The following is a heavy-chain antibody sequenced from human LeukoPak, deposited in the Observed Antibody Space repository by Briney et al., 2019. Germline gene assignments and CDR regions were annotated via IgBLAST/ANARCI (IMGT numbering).Heavy chain of an antibody. D-gene: IGHD3-10*01. V-gene: IGHV3-23*01. Sequence: GGSLRLSCAASGFTFSNYAMSWVRQAPGKGLEWVSLISGSGDTAYYLDSVKGRFTISRDNSKNTLYLQMNSLRAEDTAVYYCARGRFGELSVATFDIWGQGTMVTVSS. CDR3: ARGRFGELSVATFDI. CDR2: ISGSGDTA. J-gene: IGHJ3*02. CDR1: GFTFSNYA.